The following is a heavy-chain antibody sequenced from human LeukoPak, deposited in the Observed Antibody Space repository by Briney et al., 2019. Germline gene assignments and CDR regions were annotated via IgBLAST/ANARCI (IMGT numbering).Heavy chain of an antibody. CDR1: GGSISSYY. CDR3: ARQVITFGGVIVGFDY. J-gene: IGHJ4*02. D-gene: IGHD3-16*02. CDR2: IYYSGST. Sequence: SETLSLTCTVSGGSISSYYWSWIRQPPGKGLECLAYIYYSGSTNYNPSLKSRVTISVDTSKNQFSLKLSSVTAADTAVYYCARQVITFGGVIVGFDYWGQGTLVTVSS. V-gene: IGHV4-59*08.